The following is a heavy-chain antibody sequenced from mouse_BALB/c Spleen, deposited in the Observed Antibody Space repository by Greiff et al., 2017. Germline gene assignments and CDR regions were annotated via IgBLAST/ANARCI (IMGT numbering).Heavy chain of an antibody. V-gene: IGHV2-2*02. Sequence: QVQLQQSGPGLVQPSQSLSITCTVSGFSLTSYGVHWVRQSPGKGLEWLGVIWSGGSTDYNAAFISRLSISKDNSKSQVFFKMNSLQANDTAIYYCARAGPPYAMDYWGQGTSVTVSS. CDR2: IWSGGST. J-gene: IGHJ4*01. D-gene: IGHD3-3*01. CDR3: ARAGPPYAMDY. CDR1: GFSLTSYG.